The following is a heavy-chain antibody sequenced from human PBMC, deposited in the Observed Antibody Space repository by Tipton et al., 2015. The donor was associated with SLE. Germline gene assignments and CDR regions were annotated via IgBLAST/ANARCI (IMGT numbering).Heavy chain of an antibody. J-gene: IGHJ3*02. CDR1: GVTFSTYG. Sequence: QLVQSGAEVKKPGSSVKVSCKASGVTFSTYGISWVRQAPGQGLEWMGRIIPIVALANNAQKFQGRLTITADKSTSTAYMELSSLRSEDTAVYYCANGYSYGRDAFDIWGQGTMVTVSS. CDR3: ANGYSYGRDAFDI. V-gene: IGHV1-69*09. D-gene: IGHD5-18*01. CDR2: IIPIVALA.